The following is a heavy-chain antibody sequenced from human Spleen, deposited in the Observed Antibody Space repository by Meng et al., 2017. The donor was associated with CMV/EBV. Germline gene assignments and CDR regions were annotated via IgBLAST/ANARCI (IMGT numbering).Heavy chain of an antibody. CDR3: AHSVDYYYDVTDSHARTYFRH. CDR2: IDWNGDT. Sequence: AMGVGWFRQPEGKDLEWRTLIDWNGDTSSSPTLKRKLTGTKDTSKDQVVLTMTNMDRVDTATYFCAHSVDYYYDVTDSHARTYFRHWGQGTLVTVS. J-gene: IGHJ1*01. CDR1: AMG. D-gene: IGHD3-22*01. V-gene: IGHV2-5*01.